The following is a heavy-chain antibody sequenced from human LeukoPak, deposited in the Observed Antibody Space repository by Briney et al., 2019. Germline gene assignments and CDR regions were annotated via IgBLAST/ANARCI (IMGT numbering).Heavy chain of an antibody. CDR3: ARDRSYNWNYWFDS. CDR1: GGSISSYY. J-gene: IGHJ5*01. D-gene: IGHD1-7*01. Sequence: SETLSLTCTVSGGSISSYYWSWIRQPAGKGLEWIGRIYTSGSTNYNPSLKSRVTMSVDTSKNQFSLKLSSVTAADTAVYYCARDRSYNWNYWFDSWGQGTLVTVSS. V-gene: IGHV4-4*07. CDR2: IYTSGST.